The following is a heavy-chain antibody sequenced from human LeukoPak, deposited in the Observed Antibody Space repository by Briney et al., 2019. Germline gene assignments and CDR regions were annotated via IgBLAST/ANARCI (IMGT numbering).Heavy chain of an antibody. J-gene: IGHJ6*03. Sequence: PSETLSLTCAVSGGSISSSNWWSWVRQPPGKGLEWIGEIYHSGSTNYNPSLKSRVSISVDKSKNQFSLKLSSVTAADTAVYYCAKDGVVVPAARDYYYMDVWGKGTTVTVSS. CDR1: GGSISSSNW. CDR2: IYHSGST. CDR3: AKDGVVVPAARDYYYMDV. D-gene: IGHD2-2*01. V-gene: IGHV4-4*02.